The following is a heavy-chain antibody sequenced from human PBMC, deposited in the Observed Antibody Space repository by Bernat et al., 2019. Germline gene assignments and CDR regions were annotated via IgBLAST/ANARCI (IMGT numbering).Heavy chain of an antibody. CDR2: INHSGST. D-gene: IGHD6-6*01. Sequence: QVQLQQWGAGLLKPSETLSLTCAVYGGSFSGDYWSWIRQPPGKGLEWIGEINHSGSTNYNPSLKSRVTISVDTSKNQFSLKLSSVTAADTAVYYCARQSRKSIAARPNLDYWGQGTLVTVSS. CDR3: ARQSRKSIAARPNLDY. J-gene: IGHJ4*02. V-gene: IGHV4-34*01. CDR1: GGSFSGDY.